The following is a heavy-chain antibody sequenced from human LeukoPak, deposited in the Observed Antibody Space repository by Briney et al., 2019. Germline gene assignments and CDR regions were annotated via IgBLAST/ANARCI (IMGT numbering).Heavy chain of an antibody. CDR2: TFHNGDT. Sequence: SETLSLTCTVSGASISSSYWSWIRQPPGKGLELIVYTFHNGDTNYNPSLESRVTISVDTSKNDFSLRMTSVTAADTAIYYCARGAGGHDYWGPGTLVTVSS. CDR3: ARGAGGHDY. J-gene: IGHJ4*02. V-gene: IGHV4-59*01. CDR1: GASISSSY. D-gene: IGHD3-16*01.